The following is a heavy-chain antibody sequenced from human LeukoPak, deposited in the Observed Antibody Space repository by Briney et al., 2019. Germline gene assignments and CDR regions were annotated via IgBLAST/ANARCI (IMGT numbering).Heavy chain of an antibody. CDR1: GYTFTGYY. D-gene: IGHD1-26*01. J-gene: IGHJ4*02. CDR3: ARDPSGSYSPFDY. V-gene: IGHV1-2*02. Sequence: ASVKVSCKASGYTFTGYYMHWVRQAPGQGLEWMGWINPNSGGTNYAQKFQGRVTMTRDTSISTAYMELSRLRSDDTAVYYCARDPSGSYSPFDYWGQGTLVTLSS. CDR2: INPNSGGT.